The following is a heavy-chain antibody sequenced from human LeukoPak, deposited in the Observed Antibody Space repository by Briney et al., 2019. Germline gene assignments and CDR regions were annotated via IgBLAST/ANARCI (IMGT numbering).Heavy chain of an antibody. CDR2: IRYDGSNK. J-gene: IGHJ4*02. V-gene: IGHV3-30*02. CDR1: GFTFSRYG. CDR3: AQREQAPYYFDF. D-gene: IGHD1-26*01. Sequence: GGSLRLSCAASGFTFSRYGMHWGRQARGKWLEWVALIRYDGSNKYYADSVKGRFTISRENSKNTLYMQMNRLRAEETGVYYSAQREQAPYYFDFWGQGPLVTVSS.